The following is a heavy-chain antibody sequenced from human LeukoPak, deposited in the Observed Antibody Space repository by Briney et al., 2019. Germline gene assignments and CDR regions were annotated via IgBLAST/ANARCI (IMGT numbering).Heavy chain of an antibody. D-gene: IGHD3-10*01. CDR1: GFTFSSYE. J-gene: IGHJ5*02. V-gene: IGHV3-48*03. CDR2: ISSSGSTI. CDR3: AREGGPDYSLWFGESNNWFDP. Sequence: GGSLRLSCAASGFTFSSYEMNWVRQAPGKGLEWVSYISSSGSTIYYADSVKGRFTISRDNAKNSLYLQMNSLRAEDTAVYYCAREGGPDYSLWFGESNNWFDPWGQGTLVTVSS.